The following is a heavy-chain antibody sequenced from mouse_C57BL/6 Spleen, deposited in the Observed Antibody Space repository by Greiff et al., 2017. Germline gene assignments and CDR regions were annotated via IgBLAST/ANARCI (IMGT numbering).Heavy chain of an antibody. CDR3: ARNYYGSSYPDY. CDR2: ISSGSSTI. V-gene: IGHV5-17*01. D-gene: IGHD1-1*01. CDR1: GFTFSDYG. J-gene: IGHJ2*01. Sequence: EVHLVESGGGLVKPGGSLKLSCAASGFTFSDYGMHWVSQAPVKGLEWVAYISSGSSTIYYADTVKGRFTISRYNAKNTLFLQVTSLRSEDTAMYYCARNYYGSSYPDYWGQGTTLTFSS.